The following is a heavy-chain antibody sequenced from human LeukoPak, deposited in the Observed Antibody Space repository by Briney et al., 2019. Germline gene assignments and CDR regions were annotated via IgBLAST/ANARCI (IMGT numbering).Heavy chain of an antibody. Sequence: GGSLRLSCAASGFTFSSYGMHWVRQAPGKGLEWVAVISYDGSNKYYADSVKGRFSISKDNYKNTLYLQMNSLRPEDTAVYYCARDLFSGSDYWGQGTLVTVSS. CDR2: ISYDGSNK. J-gene: IGHJ4*02. CDR1: GFTFSSYG. CDR3: ARDLFSGSDY. D-gene: IGHD6-19*01. V-gene: IGHV3-30*03.